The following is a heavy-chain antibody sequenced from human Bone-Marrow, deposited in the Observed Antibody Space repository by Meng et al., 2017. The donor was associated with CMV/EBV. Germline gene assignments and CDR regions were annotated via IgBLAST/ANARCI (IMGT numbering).Heavy chain of an antibody. Sequence: ASVKVSCKASGYTFTGYYIHWVRQAPGQGLEWMGWINPNSGGTNYAQKFQGRVSMTRDTSISTAYMELSRLISDDTAVYYCARESDNWNSKWGQGTLVTVSS. CDR2: INPNSGGT. CDR1: GYTFTGYY. D-gene: IGHD1-7*01. J-gene: IGHJ4*02. V-gene: IGHV1-2*02. CDR3: ARESDNWNSK.